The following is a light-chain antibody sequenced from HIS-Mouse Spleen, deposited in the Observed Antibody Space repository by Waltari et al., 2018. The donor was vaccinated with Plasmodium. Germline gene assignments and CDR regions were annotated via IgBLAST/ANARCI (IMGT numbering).Light chain of an antibody. CDR3: YSTDSSGNHRV. CDR2: EDS. CDR1: ALPKKH. V-gene: IGLV3-10*01. J-gene: IGLJ3*02. Sequence: SYELTQPPSVSVSPGQTARITCSGDALPKKHAYWSQQKSGRAPVLVIYEDSKRPSGIPEGFSGSSSGTMATLTISGAQVEDEADYYCYSTDSSGNHRVFGGGTKLTVL.